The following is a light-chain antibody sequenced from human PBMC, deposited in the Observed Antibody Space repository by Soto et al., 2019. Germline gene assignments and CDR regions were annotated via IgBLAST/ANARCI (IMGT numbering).Light chain of an antibody. CDR1: QGISSY. V-gene: IGKV1-9*01. CDR3: QQLNSYPRT. Sequence: IQLTQSPSSLSASVGDRVTISCRASQGISSYLAWYQQKPGKAPKLLIYAASTLQGGVPSRFSGSGSGTDFTLTTSGLQPEDFATSYCQQLNSYPRTFGPGTKLDIK. J-gene: IGKJ3*01. CDR2: AAS.